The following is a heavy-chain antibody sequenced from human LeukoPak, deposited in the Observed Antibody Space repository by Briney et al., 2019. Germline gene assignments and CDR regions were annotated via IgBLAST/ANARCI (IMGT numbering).Heavy chain of an antibody. D-gene: IGHD3-10*01. V-gene: IGHV4-59*01. CDR1: GGSISSYY. CDR3: ARSLLWFGEPGDAFDI. CDR2: IYYSGST. Sequence: SETLSLTCTVSGGSISSYYWSWIRQPPGKGPVWIGYIYYSGSTNYNPSLKSRVTISVDTSKNQFSLKLSSVTVADTAVYYCARSLLWFGEPGDAFDIWGQGTMVTVPS. J-gene: IGHJ3*02.